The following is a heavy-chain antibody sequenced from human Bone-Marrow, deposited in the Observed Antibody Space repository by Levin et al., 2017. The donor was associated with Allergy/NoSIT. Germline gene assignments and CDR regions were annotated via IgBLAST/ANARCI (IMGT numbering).Heavy chain of an antibody. V-gene: IGHV3-30*18. D-gene: IGHD6-13*01. CDR2: ISYDGSNK. J-gene: IGHJ4*02. CDR3: AKDCSWYPKMYFDY. CDR1: GFTFSSYG. Sequence: AGGSLRLSCAASGFTFSSYGMHWVRQAPGKGLEWVAVISYDGSNKYYADSVKGRFTISRDNSKNTLYLQMNSLRAEDTAVYYCAKDCSWYPKMYFDYWGQGTLVTVSS.